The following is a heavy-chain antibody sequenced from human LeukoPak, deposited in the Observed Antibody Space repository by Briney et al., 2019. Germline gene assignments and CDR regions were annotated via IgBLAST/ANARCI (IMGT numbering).Heavy chain of an antibody. J-gene: IGHJ5*02. CDR2: INHSGST. V-gene: IGHV4-34*01. Sequence: SETLSLTCAVYGGSFSGYYWSWIRQPPGKGLEWIGEINHSGSTNYNPSLKSRVTISVDTSKNQFSLKLRSVTAADTAVYYCARVKSPADFWSGYPKGRWFDPWGQGTLGTVSS. CDR1: GGSFSGYY. CDR3: ARVKSPADFWSGYPKGRWFDP. D-gene: IGHD3-3*01.